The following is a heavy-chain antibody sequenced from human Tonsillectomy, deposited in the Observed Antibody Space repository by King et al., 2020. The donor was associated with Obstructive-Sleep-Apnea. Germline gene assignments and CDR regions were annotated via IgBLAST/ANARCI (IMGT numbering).Heavy chain of an antibody. CDR3: AKDAWDIVVVPAAPPFDS. D-gene: IGHD2-2*01. V-gene: IGHV3-23*04. CDR2: ISGSGGST. CDR1: GFTFSSDA. J-gene: IGHJ4*02. Sequence: VQLVESGGGLVQPGGSLRLSCAASGFTFSSDAMSWVRQAPGKGLEWVSAISGSGGSTYYADSVKGRFTISRDNSKNTLYLQMNSLRAEDTAVYYCAKDAWDIVVVPAAPPFDSWGQGTLVTVSS.